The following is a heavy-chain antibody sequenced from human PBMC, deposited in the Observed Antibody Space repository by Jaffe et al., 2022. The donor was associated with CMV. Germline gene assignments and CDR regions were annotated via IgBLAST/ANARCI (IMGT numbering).Heavy chain of an antibody. D-gene: IGHD3-22*01. CDR3: ARRMVITTSLGYYYYYMDV. CDR1: GYSFTSYW. V-gene: IGHV5-10-1*03. CDR2: IDPSDSYT. Sequence: EVQLVQSGAEVKKPGESLRISCKGSGYSFTSYWISWVRQMPGKGLEWMGRIDPSDSYTNYSPSFQGHVTISADKSISTAYLQWSSLKASDTAMYYCARRMVITTSLGYYYYYMDVWGKGTTVTVSS. J-gene: IGHJ6*03.